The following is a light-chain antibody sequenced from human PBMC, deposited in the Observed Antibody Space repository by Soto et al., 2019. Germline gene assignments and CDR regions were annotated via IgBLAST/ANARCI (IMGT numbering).Light chain of an antibody. CDR2: DTS. Sequence: EIVLTQSPAPPSLSPGERATLSCRASQSVSIYLAWYQQKPGQAPRLLIYDTSHRAAGIPARFSARGSGTDFTLIISSLEPEDSAVYYCQHRSSWPPITFGLGTRLEI. V-gene: IGKV3-11*01. CDR1: QSVSIY. CDR3: QHRSSWPPIT. J-gene: IGKJ5*01.